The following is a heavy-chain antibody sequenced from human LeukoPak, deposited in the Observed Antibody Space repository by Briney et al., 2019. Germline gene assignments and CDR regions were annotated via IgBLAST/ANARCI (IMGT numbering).Heavy chain of an antibody. V-gene: IGHV3-30*02. CDR3: AKTHSSSWGIFDY. D-gene: IGHD6-13*01. J-gene: IGHJ4*02. Sequence: GGSLRLSCATSGFTFSSYGMHWVRQAPGKGLEWVTFIRNDGSTKYFADSVKGRSTISRDNSKNTLYLQMNSLRAEDTAVYYCAKTHSSSWGIFDYWGQGTLVTVSS. CDR1: GFTFSSYG. CDR2: IRNDGSTK.